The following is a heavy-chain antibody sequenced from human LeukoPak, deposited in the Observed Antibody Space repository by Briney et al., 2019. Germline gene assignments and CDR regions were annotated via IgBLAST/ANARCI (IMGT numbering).Heavy chain of an antibody. CDR3: ARAASWRSGLDY. V-gene: IGHV4-30-2*01. J-gene: IGHJ4*02. D-gene: IGHD3-3*01. CDR2: IYHSGST. CDR1: GGSISSGGYS. Sequence: SQTLSLTCAVPGGSISSGGYSWSWIRQPPGKGLEWIGYIYHSGSTYYNPSLKSRVTISVDRSKNQFSLKLSSVTAADTAVYYCARAASWRSGLDYWGQGTLVTVSS.